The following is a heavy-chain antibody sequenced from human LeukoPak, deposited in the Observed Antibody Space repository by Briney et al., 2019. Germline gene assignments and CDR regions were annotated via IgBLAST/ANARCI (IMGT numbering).Heavy chain of an antibody. CDR2: IIPIFGTA. Sequence: ASVKVSCKASGGTFSSYAISWVRQAPGQGLEWMGGIIPIFGTANYAQKFQGRVTITADKSTSTAYMELSSLRSEDTAVYYCARVTMVRGVMRYYYYYMDVWGKGTTVTVSS. V-gene: IGHV1-69*06. CDR1: GGTFSSYA. CDR3: ARVTMVRGVMRYYYYYMDV. J-gene: IGHJ6*03. D-gene: IGHD3-10*01.